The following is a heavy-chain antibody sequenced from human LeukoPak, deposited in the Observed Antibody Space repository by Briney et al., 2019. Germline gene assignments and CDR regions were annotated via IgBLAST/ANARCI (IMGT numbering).Heavy chain of an antibody. CDR1: GGSISSYY. V-gene: IGHV4-34*01. D-gene: IGHD1-7*01. CDR3: ARHVGISGPKGDFFDY. Sequence: SETLSLTCTVSGGSISSYYWNWIRQPPGKGLEWIGEIDHSGSAKYNPSLKSRVTISADMPKKQFSLKLSSVTAADTAVYYCARHVGISGPKGDFFDYWGQGTLVIVSS. CDR2: IDHSGSA. J-gene: IGHJ4*02.